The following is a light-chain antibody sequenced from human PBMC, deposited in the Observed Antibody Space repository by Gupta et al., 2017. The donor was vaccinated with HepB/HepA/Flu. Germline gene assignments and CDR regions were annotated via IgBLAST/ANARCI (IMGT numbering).Light chain of an antibody. CDR1: QSINTN. CDR2: DAS. Sequence: EIVMTQSPATLSVSTGERATLSCRASQSINTNLAWYQQKPGQAPRLLIYDASTRATGIPARFSGSGSGTEFTLTISSLQSEDFAVYYCQQYNNWPRTFGQGTKVEIK. J-gene: IGKJ1*01. V-gene: IGKV3-15*01. CDR3: QQYNNWPRT.